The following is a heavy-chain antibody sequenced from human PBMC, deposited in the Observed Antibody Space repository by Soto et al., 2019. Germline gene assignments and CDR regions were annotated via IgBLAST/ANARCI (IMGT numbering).Heavy chain of an antibody. D-gene: IGHD6-19*01. CDR3: ARVKGSTLAVHWCDP. J-gene: IGHJ5*02. V-gene: IGHV3-48*02. CDR2: ITGSSAII. Sequence: EEKLVESGGDLVQRGGSLRLSCTASGFTFSTQSMHWVRQAPGRGLEWLAYITGSSAIIHYADSVKGRFTISRDNAKNSVYLQLNSLRDEDTGVYSCARVKGSTLAVHWCDPWGQGTLVTVSS. CDR1: GFTFSTQS.